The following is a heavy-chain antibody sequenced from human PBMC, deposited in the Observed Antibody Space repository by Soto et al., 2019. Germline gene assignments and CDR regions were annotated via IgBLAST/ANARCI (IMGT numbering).Heavy chain of an antibody. J-gene: IGHJ3*01. CDR2: VNHSGST. CDR1: GGSFSGYY. Sequence: QVQLQQWGAGLLKPSETLSLTCAVYGGSFSGYYWSWIRQPPGKGLEWIGEVNHSGSTTYNSSLKSRVTISVDTASNQFSLRLTSATAADTAVYFCAGTGPTYGFDVCGQGTLVIVSS. CDR3: AGTGPTYGFDV. V-gene: IGHV4-34*01. D-gene: IGHD2-8*02.